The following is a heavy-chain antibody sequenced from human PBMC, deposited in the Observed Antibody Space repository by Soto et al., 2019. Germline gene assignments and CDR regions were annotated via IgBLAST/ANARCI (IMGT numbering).Heavy chain of an antibody. CDR1: GGSISSGGYY. CDR3: ARDTHDYGDYEGYWYFDL. D-gene: IGHD4-17*01. CDR2: IYYSGST. J-gene: IGHJ2*01. Sequence: QVQLQESGPGLVKPSQTLSLTCTVSGGSISSGGYYWSWIRQHPGKGLEWIGYIYYSGSTYYNPSLKNRVTISVDTSKNQFSLKLSSVTAADTAVYYCARDTHDYGDYEGYWYFDLWGRGTLVTVSS. V-gene: IGHV4-31*03.